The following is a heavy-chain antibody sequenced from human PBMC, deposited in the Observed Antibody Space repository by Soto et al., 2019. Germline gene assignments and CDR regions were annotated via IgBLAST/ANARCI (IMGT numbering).Heavy chain of an antibody. Sequence: QVQLVQSGAGVKKPGSSVKVSCKASGGTFSSYAISWVRQAPGQGLEWMGGIIPIFGTANYAQKFQGRVTITADKSTSTAYMELSSLRSEDTAVYYCARGAYYGSGSYYTEYNWFDPWGQGTLVTVSS. CDR3: ARGAYYGSGSYYTEYNWFDP. CDR1: GGTFSSYA. D-gene: IGHD3-10*01. CDR2: IIPIFGTA. V-gene: IGHV1-69*06. J-gene: IGHJ5*02.